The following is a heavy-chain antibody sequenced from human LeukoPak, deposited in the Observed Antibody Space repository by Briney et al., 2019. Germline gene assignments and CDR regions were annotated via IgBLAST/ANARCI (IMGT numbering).Heavy chain of an antibody. CDR3: ARDSRWALFDS. CDR2: IYSGGST. D-gene: IGHD5-24*01. J-gene: IGHJ4*02. Sequence: GGSLRLSCAASEFSVGSNYMTWVRQAPGKGLEWVSLIYSGGSTYYADSVKGRFTISRDNSRNTVYLRLSSLTVEDTAVYYCARDSRWALFDSWGQGTLVTVSS. V-gene: IGHV3-66*01. CDR1: EFSVGSNY.